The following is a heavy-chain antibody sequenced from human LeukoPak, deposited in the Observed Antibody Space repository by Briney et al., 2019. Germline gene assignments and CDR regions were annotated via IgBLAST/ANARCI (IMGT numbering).Heavy chain of an antibody. CDR2: INPNSGGT. V-gene: IGHV1-2*02. Sequence: ASVKVSCKASGYTFTGYYMHWVRQAPGQGLEWMGRINPNSGGTNYAQKFQGRVTMTRDTSISTAYMELSRLRSDDTAVYYCARAPSVNYYDSSGYLSAYYYGMDVWGQGTTVTVSS. CDR1: GYTFTGYY. J-gene: IGHJ6*02. CDR3: ARAPSVNYYDSSGYLSAYYYGMDV. D-gene: IGHD3-22*01.